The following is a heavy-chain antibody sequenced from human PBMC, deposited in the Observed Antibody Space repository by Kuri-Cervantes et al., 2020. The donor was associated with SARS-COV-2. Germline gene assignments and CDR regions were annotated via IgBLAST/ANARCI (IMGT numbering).Heavy chain of an antibody. V-gene: IGHV4-34*01. Sequence: SETLSPTCAVYGGSFSGYYWSWIRQPPGKGLEWIGEINHSGSTNYNPSLKSRVTISVDTSKNQFSLKLSSVTAADTAVYYCARGLRWQQPHRNYYYYGMDVWGQGTTVTVSS. CDR2: INHSGST. D-gene: IGHD5-24*01. CDR1: GGSFSGYY. J-gene: IGHJ6*02. CDR3: ARGLRWQQPHRNYYYYGMDV.